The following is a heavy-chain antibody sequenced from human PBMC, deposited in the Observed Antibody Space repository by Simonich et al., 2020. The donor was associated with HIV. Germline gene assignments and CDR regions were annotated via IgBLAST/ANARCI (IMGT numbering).Heavy chain of an antibody. V-gene: IGHV4-34*01. Sequence: QVQLQQWGAGLLKPSETLSLTCAVYGGSFSGSYWSWIRQPPGKGLGWIGEINHSGSTNYNPSLKSRVTISVDTSKNQFSLKLSSVTAADTAVYYCARLTAGGLGEYFQHWGQGTLVTVSS. CDR2: INHSGST. CDR3: ARLTAGGLGEYFQH. J-gene: IGHJ1*01. CDR1: GGSFSGSY. D-gene: IGHD6-13*01.